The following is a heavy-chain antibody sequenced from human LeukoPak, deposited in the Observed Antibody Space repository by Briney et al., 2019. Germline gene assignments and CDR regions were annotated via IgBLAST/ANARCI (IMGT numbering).Heavy chain of an antibody. CDR3: AKVHIAALNWFDP. V-gene: IGHV1-2*06. Sequence: ASVKVSCKASGYTFTGYYMHWVRQAPGQGLEWMGRINPNSGGTNYAQKFQGRVTMTRDTSISTAYMELSRLRSDDTAVYYCAKVHIAALNWFDPWGQGTLVTVSS. J-gene: IGHJ5*02. D-gene: IGHD6-6*01. CDR2: INPNSGGT. CDR1: GYTFTGYY.